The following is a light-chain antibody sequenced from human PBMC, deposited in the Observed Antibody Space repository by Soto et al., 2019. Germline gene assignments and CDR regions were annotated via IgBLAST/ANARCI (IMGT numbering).Light chain of an antibody. CDR1: QGIKDY. CDR2: GAS. V-gene: IGKV3-15*01. Sequence: EIVMTQSPATLSVSPGERATLSCRASQGIKDYLAWFQQKPGQAPRLLIYGASTMATAIPARFSGSGSGTEFTLSISSLQSEDFAVYYCQQYNTWPRTFGQGTKVETK. CDR3: QQYNTWPRT. J-gene: IGKJ1*01.